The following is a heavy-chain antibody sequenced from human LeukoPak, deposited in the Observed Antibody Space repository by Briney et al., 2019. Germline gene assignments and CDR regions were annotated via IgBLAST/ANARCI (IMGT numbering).Heavy chain of an antibody. D-gene: IGHD2-15*01. CDR3: ARDYLKVVVAGTAPSAGHMDY. V-gene: IGHV1-2*02. Sequence: ASVKVSCKASGYTFTGYYIHWVRQAPGQGLEWMGWINPNSGVTHYPQKFQGRVTMTRDTSIRTAYIEVSSLRSDDTAVYYCARDYLKVVVAGTAPSAGHMDYWGQGTLVTVSS. CDR2: INPNSGVT. CDR1: GYTFTGYY. J-gene: IGHJ4*02.